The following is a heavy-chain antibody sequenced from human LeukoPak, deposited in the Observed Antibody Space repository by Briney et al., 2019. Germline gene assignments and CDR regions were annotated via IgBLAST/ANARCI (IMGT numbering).Heavy chain of an antibody. D-gene: IGHD2-2*01. J-gene: IGHJ4*02. CDR2: IWFDGSNK. Sequence: PGRSLRLSCSASGFIFNSYGMHWARQAPGEGLEWVAVIWFDGSNKLYADSVKGRLTISRDNSKNTLSLQMNSLRAEDTAVYYCAREILVPAAIGAHGFDYWGQGILVTVSS. V-gene: IGHV3-33*01. CDR1: GFIFNSYG. CDR3: AREILVPAAIGAHGFDY.